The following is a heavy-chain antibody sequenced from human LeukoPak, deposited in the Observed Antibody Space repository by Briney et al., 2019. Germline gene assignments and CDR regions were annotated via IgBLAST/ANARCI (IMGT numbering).Heavy chain of an antibody. D-gene: IGHD1-26*01. CDR1: GGSISSYY. V-gene: IGHV4-59*01. CDR3: GRETRLHSGSYSNDAFDI. CDR2: ISYSGST. Sequence: PSETLSLTCTVSGGSISSYYWSWIRQPPGKGLEWIGYISYSGSTDYNPSLKSRVTISLDTSKTQFSLRLSSVTAADTAVYYCGRETRLHSGSYSNDAFDIWGQGTMVTVSS. J-gene: IGHJ3*02.